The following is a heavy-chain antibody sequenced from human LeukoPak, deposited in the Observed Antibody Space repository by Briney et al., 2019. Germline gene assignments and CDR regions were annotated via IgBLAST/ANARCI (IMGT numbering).Heavy chain of an antibody. J-gene: IGHJ6*03. D-gene: IGHD6-13*01. Sequence: SETLSLTCTVSGGSISSSSYYWSWTRQPAGKGLEWIGRIYASGSTNYNPSLKSRVTISVDTSKNQFSLKLSSVTAADTAVYFCARGRVSSSSWYSTYYYYFYMDVWGKGTTVTVSS. CDR1: GGSISSSSYY. CDR2: IYASGST. V-gene: IGHV4-61*02. CDR3: ARGRVSSSSWYSTYYYYFYMDV.